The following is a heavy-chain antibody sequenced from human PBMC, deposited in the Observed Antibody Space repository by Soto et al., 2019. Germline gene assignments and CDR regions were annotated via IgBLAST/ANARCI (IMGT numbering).Heavy chain of an antibody. CDR1: GGSISRYY. Sequence: PDTLSLTRTGSGGSISRYYGHWLRPPPGKGLEWIGYIYYSGSTNYNPSLKSRVTISVDTSKNQFSLKLSSVTAADTAVYYCARSPGGYSSGPLDYWGQGTLVTVSS. CDR2: IYYSGST. V-gene: IGHV4-59*01. CDR3: ARSPGGYSSGPLDY. D-gene: IGHD6-19*01. J-gene: IGHJ4*02.